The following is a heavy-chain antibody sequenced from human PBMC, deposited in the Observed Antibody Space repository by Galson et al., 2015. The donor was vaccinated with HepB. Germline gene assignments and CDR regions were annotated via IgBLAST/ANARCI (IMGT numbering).Heavy chain of an antibody. V-gene: IGHV1-18*04. Sequence: SVKVSCKASGYTFTSYGISWVRQAPGQGLEWMGWISAYNGNTNYAQKLQGRVTMTTDTSTSTAYMELRSLRSDDTAVYYCARDLETFAAGYYYYYGMDVWGQGTTVTVSS. CDR1: GYTFTSYG. CDR2: ISAYNGNT. J-gene: IGHJ6*02. D-gene: IGHD3-16*01. CDR3: ARDLETFAAGYYYYYGMDV.